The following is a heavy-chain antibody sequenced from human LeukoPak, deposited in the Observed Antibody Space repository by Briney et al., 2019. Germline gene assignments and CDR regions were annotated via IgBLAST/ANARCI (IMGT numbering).Heavy chain of an antibody. Sequence: GASVKVSCKASGYTFTSYDINWVRQATGQGLEWMGWMNPNSGNTGYAQKFQGRVTMTRNTSISTAYMELRSLRSEDTAVYYCTRVPAARFKYNWFDPWGQGTLVTVSS. CDR3: TRVPAARFKYNWFDP. D-gene: IGHD2-2*01. J-gene: IGHJ5*02. CDR2: MNPNSGNT. V-gene: IGHV1-8*01. CDR1: GYTFTSYD.